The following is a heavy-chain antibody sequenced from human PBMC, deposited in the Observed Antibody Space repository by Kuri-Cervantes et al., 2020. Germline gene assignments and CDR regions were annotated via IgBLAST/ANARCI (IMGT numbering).Heavy chain of an antibody. CDR2: ISWNSGSI. V-gene: IGHV3-9*01. D-gene: IGHD3-10*01. CDR1: GFTFDDYA. CDR3: AKDGGGSGSLWTINYYGMDV. Sequence: GGSLRLSCAASGFTFDDYAMHWVRQAPGKGLEWVSGISWNSGSIGYADSVKGRFTISRDNAKNSLYLQMNSLRAEDTALYYCAKDGGGSGSLWTINYYGMDVWGQGTTVTVSS. J-gene: IGHJ6*02.